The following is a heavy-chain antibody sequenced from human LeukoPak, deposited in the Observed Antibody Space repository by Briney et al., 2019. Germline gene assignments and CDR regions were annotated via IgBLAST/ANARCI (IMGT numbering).Heavy chain of an antibody. J-gene: IGHJ5*02. V-gene: IGHV4-34*01. CDR2: INHSGST. CDR1: GGSFSGYY. CDR3: ARGAGVVVPAAKTNWFDP. D-gene: IGHD2-2*01. Sequence: SETLSLTCAVYGGSFSGYYWSWIRQPPGKGLEWIGEINHSGSTNYNPSLKSRVTISVGTSKNQSSLKLSSVTAADTAVYYCARGAGVVVPAAKTNWFDPWGQGTLVTVSS.